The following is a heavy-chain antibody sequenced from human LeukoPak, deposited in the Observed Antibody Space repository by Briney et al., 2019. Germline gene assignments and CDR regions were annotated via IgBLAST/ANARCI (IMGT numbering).Heavy chain of an antibody. CDR3: ARDGGVPDAFDI. Sequence: GGSLRLSCAAPGFTLSSYWMSWVRQAPGKGVEWVANIKQDGSEKYYVDCVKGRFTISRDNAKNSLYLQMNSLRAEDTAVYYCARDGGVPDAFDIWGQGTMVTVSS. J-gene: IGHJ3*02. CDR1: GFTLSSYW. CDR2: IKQDGSEK. D-gene: IGHD3-16*01. V-gene: IGHV3-7*01.